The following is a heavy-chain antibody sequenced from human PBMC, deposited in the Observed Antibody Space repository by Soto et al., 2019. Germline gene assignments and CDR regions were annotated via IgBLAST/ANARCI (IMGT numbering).Heavy chain of an antibody. CDR1: GFTFNHYA. CDR3: AKDSTVTTSLYLSYYGFDV. Sequence: VQLLESGGGLVQPGGSLRLACTASGFTFNHYAMSWVRQAPGKGLEWVSAVSGRGGSTKYADSVKGRFIISRDNPNSTMYLQMDSRRGEDPAVYYCAKDSTVTTSLYLSYYGFDVWGQGTTVTVSS. J-gene: IGHJ6*01. D-gene: IGHD4-17*01. CDR2: VSGRGGST. V-gene: IGHV3-23*01.